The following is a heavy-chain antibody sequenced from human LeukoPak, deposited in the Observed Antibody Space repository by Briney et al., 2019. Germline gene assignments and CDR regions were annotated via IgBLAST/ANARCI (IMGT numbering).Heavy chain of an antibody. V-gene: IGHV3-23*01. Sequence: PSGSLTLSCAASGFIFSSYALSWVRQAPGQGLEWVSTISGSGSTRHSADFAKGRFTISRDNSKNTLYLQMHSLRAEDTAVYDCAEELSTVRDYWGQGTLAPVSS. CDR1: GFIFSSYA. CDR3: AEELSTVRDY. J-gene: IGHJ4*02. CDR2: ISGSGSTR. D-gene: IGHD3-10*01.